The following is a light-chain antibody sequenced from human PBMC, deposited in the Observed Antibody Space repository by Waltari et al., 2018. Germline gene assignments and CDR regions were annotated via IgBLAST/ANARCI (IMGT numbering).Light chain of an antibody. J-gene: IGLJ3*02. CDR3: SSYTSSSFWV. Sequence: QSALTQPASVSASPGQSITIPCPGTSSDVGGYNYVYWYQQHPGQAPKLMIYEVRNRPSGVSNRFSGSKSGNTASLTISGHQAEDEADYYCSSYTSSSFWVFGGGTKLTVL. CDR1: SSDVGGYNY. V-gene: IGLV2-14*01. CDR2: EVR.